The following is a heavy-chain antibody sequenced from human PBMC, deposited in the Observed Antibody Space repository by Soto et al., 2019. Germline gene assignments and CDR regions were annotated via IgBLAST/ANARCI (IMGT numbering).Heavy chain of an antibody. CDR2: IKQDGSEK. CDR1: GFTFSSFW. V-gene: IGHV3-7*03. Sequence: EVQVVESGGGLVQPGGSLRLSCAASGFTFSSFWMSWVRQAPGKGLEWVAEIKQDGSEKYYVDSVKGRFIISRDNTKKSLYLQMNSLGAEDTAVYYCARALAVAGDKYFDYWGQGTLVTVSS. J-gene: IGHJ4*02. CDR3: ARALAVAGDKYFDY. D-gene: IGHD6-19*01.